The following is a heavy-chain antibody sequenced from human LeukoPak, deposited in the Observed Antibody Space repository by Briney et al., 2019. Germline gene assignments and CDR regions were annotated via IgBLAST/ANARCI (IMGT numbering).Heavy chain of an antibody. D-gene: IGHD6-13*01. Sequence: GGSLRLSCAASGFTLSSYAMSWVRQALGKGLEWVSAISGGGGSTYYADSVKGRFTISRDNSKNTLYLQMNSLRAEDTAVYYCAHISSSWPDYWGQGTLVTVSS. V-gene: IGHV3-23*01. J-gene: IGHJ4*02. CDR1: GFTLSSYA. CDR2: ISGGGGST. CDR3: AHISSSWPDY.